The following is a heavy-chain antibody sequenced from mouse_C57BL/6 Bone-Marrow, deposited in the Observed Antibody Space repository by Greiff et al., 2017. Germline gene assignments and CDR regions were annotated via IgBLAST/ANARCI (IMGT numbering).Heavy chain of an antibody. CDR1: GFSLTSYG. CDR2: IWSGGST. CDR3: ARLWLQRLFAY. J-gene: IGHJ3*01. V-gene: IGHV2-2*01. Sequence: VQVVESGPGLVAPSQSLSITCTVSGFSLTSYGVHCVRQSPGKGLEWLGVIWSGGSTDYNAAFISRLSISKDNSKSQVFVKMNSLQADDTAIYYCARLWLQRLFAYWGQGTLVTVAA. D-gene: IGHD2-2*01.